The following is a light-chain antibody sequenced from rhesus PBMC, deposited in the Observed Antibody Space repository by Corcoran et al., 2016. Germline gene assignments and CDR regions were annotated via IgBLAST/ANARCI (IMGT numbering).Light chain of an antibody. CDR3: QQYNDLLT. Sequence: EIVMTQSPATLSLSPGETATLSCRASESVGSYLAWYQQKPGQAPKLLVHSAYFRATGIPDRFSGSRSRTEFTLTISSLEPEDVGVYHCQQYNDLLTFGGGTKVELK. CDR2: SAY. V-gene: IGKV3-40*03. J-gene: IGKJ4*01. CDR1: ESVGSY.